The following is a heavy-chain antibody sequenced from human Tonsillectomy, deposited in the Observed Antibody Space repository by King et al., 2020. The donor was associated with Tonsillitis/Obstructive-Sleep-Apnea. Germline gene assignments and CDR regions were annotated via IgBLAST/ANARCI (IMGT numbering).Heavy chain of an antibody. D-gene: IGHD2-2*01. CDR1: GFTFSNYV. CDR3: AKDGSTTFDY. V-gene: IGHV3-30*18. J-gene: IGHJ4*02. Sequence: VQLVESGGGVVQPGRSLRLSCAASGFTFSNYVMHWVRQAPGKGLEGVAIMSSEGSYKYYADSVKGRFTISRDNSKNTLYLQMNSLRAEDTAVYYCAKDGSTTFDYWGQGTLVTVSS. CDR2: MSSEGSYK.